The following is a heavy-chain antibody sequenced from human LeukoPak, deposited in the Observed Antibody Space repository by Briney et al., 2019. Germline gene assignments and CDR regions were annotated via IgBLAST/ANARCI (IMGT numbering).Heavy chain of an antibody. D-gene: IGHD1-26*01. V-gene: IGHV4-39*07. J-gene: IGHJ4*02. CDR2: IYYSGST. CDR1: GGSISSSSYY. CDR3: ARSPRGRELRFDY. Sequence: SETLSLTCTVSGGSISSSSYYWGWIRQPPGKGLEWIGRIYYSGSTNYNPSLKSRVTISVDTSKNQFSLKLSSVTAADTAVYYCARSPRGRELRFDYWGQGTLVTVSS.